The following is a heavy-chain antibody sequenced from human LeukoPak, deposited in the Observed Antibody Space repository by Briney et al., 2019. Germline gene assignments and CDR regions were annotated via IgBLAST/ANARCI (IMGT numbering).Heavy chain of an antibody. CDR1: GFTFDDYA. CDR3: AKDPGAGDYYYYYYMDV. CDR2: IHWDGGST. V-gene: IGHV3-43D*03. Sequence: GGSLRLSCVASGFTFDDYAMHWVRQTPGKGLEWVSFIHWDGGSTYYADPVKGRFTISRDNSKNSLYLHMNSLRTEDTALYYCAKDPGAGDYYYYYYMDVWGKGTTVTVSS. J-gene: IGHJ6*03. D-gene: IGHD6-19*01.